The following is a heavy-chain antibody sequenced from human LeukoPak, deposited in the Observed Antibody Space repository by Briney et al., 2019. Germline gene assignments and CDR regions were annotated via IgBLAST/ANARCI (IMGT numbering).Heavy chain of an antibody. Sequence: GGSLRLSCAASGFTFSSYSMNWVRQAPGKGLEWVSSISSSSSYIYYADSVKGRFTISRDNAKNSLYLQMNSLGAEDTAVYYCARDGTYCSGGSCYQNYWGQGTLVTVSS. CDR2: ISSSSSYI. CDR1: GFTFSSYS. CDR3: ARDGTYCSGGSCYQNY. J-gene: IGHJ4*02. V-gene: IGHV3-21*01. D-gene: IGHD2-15*01.